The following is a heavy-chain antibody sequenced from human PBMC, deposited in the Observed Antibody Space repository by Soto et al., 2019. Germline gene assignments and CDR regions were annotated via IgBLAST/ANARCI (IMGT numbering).Heavy chain of an antibody. CDR2: IKPSGGST. CDR1: GYIFTSYW. D-gene: IGHD5-12*01. Sequence: QVQLVQSGAEVKRPGDSVTVSCKTSGYIFTSYWIHWVRQAPGQGLEWMGLIKPSGGSTTYAQKFQGRVTMTRDTPTSTVYMELRSLKSEDTAVYYCARVEGYGADERDWGQGTLVTVSS. J-gene: IGHJ4*02. CDR3: ARVEGYGADERD. V-gene: IGHV1-46*01.